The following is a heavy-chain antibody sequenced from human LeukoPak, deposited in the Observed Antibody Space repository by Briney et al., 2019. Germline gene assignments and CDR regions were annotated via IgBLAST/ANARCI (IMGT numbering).Heavy chain of an antibody. D-gene: IGHD6-19*01. Sequence: SETLSLTCTVSGGSISSYYWSWIRQPPGKGLEWIGYIYYSGSTNYNPSLKSRVTISVDTSKKQFSLKLSSVTAADTAVYYCARGIAVAGTVPFDYWGQGTLVTVSS. V-gene: IGHV4-59*08. CDR3: ARGIAVAGTVPFDY. CDR1: GGSISSYY. J-gene: IGHJ4*02. CDR2: IYYSGST.